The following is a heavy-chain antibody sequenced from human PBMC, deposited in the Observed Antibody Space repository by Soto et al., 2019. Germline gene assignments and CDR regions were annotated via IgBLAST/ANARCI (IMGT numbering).Heavy chain of an antibody. CDR3: VRDRPTSDY. CDR2: IRDYNGNT. V-gene: IGHV1-18*01. D-gene: IGHD1-1*01. CDR1: GYTFISYG. Sequence: QVQLVQSGAEVKKPGASVKVSCKASGYTFISYGISWVRQAPGQGLEWMGWIRDYNGNTNYAQKLQGRVTMTTDTSTSTAYIELRSLRSDDTAVYYCVRDRPTSDYWGQGTLVPVSS. J-gene: IGHJ4*02.